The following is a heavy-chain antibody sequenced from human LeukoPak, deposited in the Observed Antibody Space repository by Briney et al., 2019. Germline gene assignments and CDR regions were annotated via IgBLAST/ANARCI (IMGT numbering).Heavy chain of an antibody. CDR1: GFTFSSYE. Sequence: GGSLRLSCAASGFTFSSYEMNWVRQAPGKGLEWVSYISSSGSTIYYADSVKGRFTISRDNAKNSLYLQMNSLRAEDTAVYYCARWGITIFGVEDYWGQGTLVTVYS. CDR3: ARWGITIFGVEDY. V-gene: IGHV3-48*03. J-gene: IGHJ4*02. D-gene: IGHD3-3*01. CDR2: ISSSGSTI.